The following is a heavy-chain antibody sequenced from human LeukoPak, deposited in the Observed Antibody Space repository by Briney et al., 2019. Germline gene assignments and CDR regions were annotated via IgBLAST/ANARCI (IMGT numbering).Heavy chain of an antibody. Sequence: NSSETLSLTCTVSGGSISSYYWSWIRQPPGKGLEWIGYIYYSGSTNYNPFLKSRVTISVDTSKNQFSLKLSSVTAADTAVYYCAREGSYGFFDYWGQGTLVTVSS. CDR3: AREGSYGFFDY. D-gene: IGHD5-18*01. J-gene: IGHJ4*02. CDR2: IYYSGST. CDR1: GGSISSYY. V-gene: IGHV4-59*01.